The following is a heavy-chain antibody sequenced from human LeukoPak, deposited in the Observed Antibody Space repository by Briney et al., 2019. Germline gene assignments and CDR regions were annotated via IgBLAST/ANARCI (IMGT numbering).Heavy chain of an antibody. V-gene: IGHV4-38-2*02. CDR1: GYSITRGYF. CDR2: MFHSGST. J-gene: IGHJ6*03. CDR3: ARVKDPGGYYYYYYMDV. Sequence: SETLSLTCTVSGYSITRGYFWGWIRQSPGKGLEWIASMFHSGSTYYNPSLKSRVTISVDTSKNQFSLKLSSVTAADTAMYYCARVKDPGGYYYYYYMDVWGKGTTVTVSS. D-gene: IGHD3-16*01.